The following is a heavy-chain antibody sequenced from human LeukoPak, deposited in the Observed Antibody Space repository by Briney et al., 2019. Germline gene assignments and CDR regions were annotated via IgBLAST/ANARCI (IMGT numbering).Heavy chain of an antibody. Sequence: PGGSLRLSCAASGMTFSNHWMHWVRQAPGKGLVWVSLTKTDGRTTIYADSVKGRSTISRDNGKSTLYLQMNSLRAEDTAIYYCTTGPSYGYEWWGQGTVVTVSS. J-gene: IGHJ4*02. CDR3: TTGPSYGYEW. V-gene: IGHV3-74*01. D-gene: IGHD3-16*01. CDR1: GMTFSNHW. CDR2: TKTDGRTT.